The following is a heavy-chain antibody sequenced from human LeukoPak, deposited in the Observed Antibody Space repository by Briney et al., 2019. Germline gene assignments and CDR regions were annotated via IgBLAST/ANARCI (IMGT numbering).Heavy chain of an antibody. Sequence: GESLKISCKGSGYSFTSYWIGWVRQMPGKGLEWMGIIYPGDSDTRYSPSFQGQVTISADKSVSTAYLQWSSLKASDTAIYYCARGCSSTSCYGGGGYYYYYGMDVWSQATTVTVSS. D-gene: IGHD2-2*01. CDR3: ARGCSSTSCYGGGGYYYYYGMDV. V-gene: IGHV5-51*01. J-gene: IGHJ6*02. CDR2: IYPGDSDT. CDR1: GYSFTSYW.